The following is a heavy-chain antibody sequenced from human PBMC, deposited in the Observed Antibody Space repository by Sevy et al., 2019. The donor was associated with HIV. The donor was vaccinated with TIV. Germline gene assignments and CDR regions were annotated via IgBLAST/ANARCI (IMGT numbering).Heavy chain of an antibody. CDR3: ARVGIAAAGTQGGNYYYYYYMDV. CDR2: ISYDGSNK. V-gene: IGHV3-30-3*01. CDR1: GFTFSSYA. D-gene: IGHD6-13*01. J-gene: IGHJ6*03. Sequence: GGSLRLSCAASGFTFSSYAMHWVRQAPGKGLEWVAVISYDGSNKYYADSVKGRFTISRDNAKNSLYLQMNSLRDEDTAVYYCARVGIAAAGTQGGNYYYYYYMDVWGKGTTVTVSS.